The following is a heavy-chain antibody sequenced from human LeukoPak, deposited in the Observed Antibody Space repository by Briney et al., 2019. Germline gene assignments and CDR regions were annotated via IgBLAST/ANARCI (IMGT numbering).Heavy chain of an antibody. CDR2: IYYSGST. CDR1: GGSISSGDYY. D-gene: IGHD4-17*01. CDR3: ASRTVTTFRFDP. V-gene: IGHV4-30-4*01. Sequence: QTLSLTCTVSGGSISSGDYYWSWIRQPPGKGLERIGYIYYSGSTYYNPSLKSRVTISVDTSKNQFSLKLSSVTAADTAVYYCASRTVTTFRFDPWGQGTLVTVSS. J-gene: IGHJ5*02.